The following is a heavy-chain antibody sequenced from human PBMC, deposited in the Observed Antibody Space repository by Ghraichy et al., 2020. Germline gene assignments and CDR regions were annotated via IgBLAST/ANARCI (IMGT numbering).Heavy chain of an antibody. D-gene: IGHD3-16*01. V-gene: IGHV3-43D*04. J-gene: IGHJ3*02. Sequence: GSLRLSCAASGFTFDDYAMHWVRQAPGKGLEWVSLISWDGGSTYYADSVKGRFTISRDNIKNSLYLQMNSLRAEDTALYYCAKGVFDAFDIWGQGTMVTVSS. CDR1: GFTFDDYA. CDR2: ISWDGGST. CDR3: AKGVFDAFDI.